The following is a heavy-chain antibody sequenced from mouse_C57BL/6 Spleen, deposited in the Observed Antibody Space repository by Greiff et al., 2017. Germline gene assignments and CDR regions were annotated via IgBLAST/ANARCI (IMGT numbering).Heavy chain of an antibody. D-gene: IGHD2-3*01. CDR3: ARPYDGYYSAWFAY. CDR1: GFSLTSYG. V-gene: IGHV2-2*01. CDR2: IWSGGST. Sequence: QVQLKESGPGLVQPSQSLSITCTVSGFSLTSYGVHWVRQSPGRGLEWLGVIWSGGSTDYNAAFISRLSISKDNSKSQVFFKMNSLQADDTAIYYCARPYDGYYSAWFAYWGQGTLVTVSA. J-gene: IGHJ3*01.